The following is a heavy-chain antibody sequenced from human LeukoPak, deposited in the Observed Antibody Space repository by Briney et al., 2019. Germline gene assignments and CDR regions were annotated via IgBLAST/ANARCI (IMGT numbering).Heavy chain of an antibody. CDR3: SRSYYSSSWYYFDH. CDR2: ISIGDGRT. J-gene: IGHJ4*02. V-gene: IGHV1-18*01. D-gene: IGHD2-15*01. CDR1: GYTFNNFG. Sequence: ASVKVSCKTSGYTFNNFGITWVRQAPGQGPEWIGWISIGDGRTHYGRKFQDRVSMTREMSSNTAFLELSSLRSDDTAVYFCSRSYYSSSWYYFDHWGQGTLVIVSS.